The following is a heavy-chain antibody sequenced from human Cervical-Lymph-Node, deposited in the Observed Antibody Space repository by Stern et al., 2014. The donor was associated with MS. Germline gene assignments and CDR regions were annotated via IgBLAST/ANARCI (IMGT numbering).Heavy chain of an antibody. CDR1: GGTFSSYT. CDR2: IIPILGIA. CDR3: ARDDYYGSYGMDV. V-gene: IGHV1-69*09. J-gene: IGHJ6*02. D-gene: IGHD3-10*01. Sequence: QLQLQESGAEVKKPGSSVKVSCKASGGTFSSYTISWVRQAPGQGLEWMGRIIPILGIANYAQKFQGRVTITADKSTSTAYMELSSLRSEDTAVYYCARDDYYGSYGMDVWGQGTTVTVSS.